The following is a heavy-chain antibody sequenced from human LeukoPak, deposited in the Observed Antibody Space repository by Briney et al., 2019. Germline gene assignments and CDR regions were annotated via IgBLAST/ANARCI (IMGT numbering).Heavy chain of an antibody. J-gene: IGHJ4*02. D-gene: IGHD6-19*01. CDR2: ISGSGAGT. Sequence: GGALRLSCATSGFTFSSYAMSWVRQAPGKGLEWVSLISGSGAGTYYADSVKGRFTISRDNSKNTLYLQMNSLRAEDTAVYYCAKGYSSALYVDYWGRGTLVTVSS. CDR3: AKGYSSALYVDY. CDR1: GFTFSSYA. V-gene: IGHV3-23*01.